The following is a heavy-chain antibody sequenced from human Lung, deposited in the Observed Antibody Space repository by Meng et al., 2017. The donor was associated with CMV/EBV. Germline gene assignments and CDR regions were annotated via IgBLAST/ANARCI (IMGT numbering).Heavy chain of an antibody. Sequence: SQTLSPXCTVDGGSISSNSFYWGWTRQPPGEGLEWIGRVYYSENTYNNTSLKSRVTISLDTSKNQFSLNRSPVTAADTAVYYCARRGRSGSLNWFDPWGQGTXVTVSS. J-gene: IGHJ5*02. CDR1: GGSISSNSFY. V-gene: IGHV4-39*07. D-gene: IGHD1-26*01. CDR3: ARRGRSGSLNWFDP. CDR2: VYYSENT.